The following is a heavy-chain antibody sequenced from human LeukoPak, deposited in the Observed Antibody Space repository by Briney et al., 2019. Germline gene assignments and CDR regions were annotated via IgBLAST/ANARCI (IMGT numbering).Heavy chain of an antibody. CDR1: GGTFSSYA. D-gene: IGHD1-20*01. J-gene: IGHJ4*02. CDR2: IIPIFGTA. Sequence: SVKVSCKASGGTFSSYAISWVRQAPGQGLEWTGGIIPIFGTANYAQKFQGRVTITTDESTSTAYMELSSLRSEDTAVYYCARDRSGGITGTPYYFDYWGQGTLVTVSS. V-gene: IGHV1-69*05. CDR3: ARDRSGGITGTPYYFDY.